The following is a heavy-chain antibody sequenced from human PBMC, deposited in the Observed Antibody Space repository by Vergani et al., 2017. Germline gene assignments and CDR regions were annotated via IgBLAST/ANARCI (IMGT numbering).Heavy chain of an antibody. D-gene: IGHD5-18*01. CDR2: IKQDGSEK. CDR1: GFTFSSYW. J-gene: IGHJ4*02. V-gene: IGHV3-7*03. Sequence: VQLVESGGGLVQPGGSLRLSCAASGFTFSSYWMSWVRQAPGKGLEWVANIKQDGSEKYYVDSVKGRFTISRDNAKNSLYLQMNSLRAEDTAVYYCARVVDTAMDYYFDYWGQGTLVTVSS. CDR3: ARVVDTAMDYYFDY.